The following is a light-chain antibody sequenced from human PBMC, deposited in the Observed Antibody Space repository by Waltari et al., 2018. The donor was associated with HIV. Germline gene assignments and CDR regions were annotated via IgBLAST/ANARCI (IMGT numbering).Light chain of an antibody. CDR2: WTS. CDR1: QPILYHANNQSY. Sequence: DIVMTHSPGSLTVSLGARATIKCKTRQPILYHANNQSYYAWYQQKPGQPPNLLISWTSSRESGVPDRFHGSGSATDLTLFIIDVHPEDGALYYCQQYCNPPWTFGQGTRM. J-gene: IGKJ1*01. V-gene: IGKV4-1*01. CDR3: QQYCNPPWT.